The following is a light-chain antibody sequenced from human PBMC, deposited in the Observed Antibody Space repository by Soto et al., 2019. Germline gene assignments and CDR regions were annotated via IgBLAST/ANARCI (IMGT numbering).Light chain of an antibody. J-gene: IGKJ3*01. CDR3: QQRSLGT. Sequence: EIVLTQSPGTLSLSPGERATLSCRASQSVSGYLAWYQQKPGQAPRLLIYDVSSRATGITARFSGSGSRTDFTLTISGLEPEDVAVYYCQQRSLGTFGPVTKVDSK. V-gene: IGKV3-11*01. CDR1: QSVSGY. CDR2: DVS.